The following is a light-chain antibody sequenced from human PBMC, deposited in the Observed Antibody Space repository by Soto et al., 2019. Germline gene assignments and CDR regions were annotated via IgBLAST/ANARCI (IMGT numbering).Light chain of an antibody. CDR3: QQRSNWPPVT. J-gene: IGKJ2*01. CDR2: AAS. V-gene: IGKV3-11*01. CDR1: QSFSSY. Sequence: EIVLTQSPATLSLSPGERATLSCRASQSFSSYLAWYQQKPGQAPRLLIYAASNRATGIPARFSGSGSGTDFTLTISSLEPEDFAVYYCQQRSNWPPVTFGQGTKLEIK.